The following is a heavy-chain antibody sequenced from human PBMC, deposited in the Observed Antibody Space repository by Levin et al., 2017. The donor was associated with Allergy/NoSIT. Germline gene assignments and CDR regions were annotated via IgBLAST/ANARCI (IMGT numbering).Heavy chain of an antibody. Sequence: GASVKVSCKASGYTFTSYAMHWVRQAPGQRLEWMGWINAGNGNTKYSQKFQGRVTITRDTSASTAYMELSSLRSEDTAVYYCARDGINYYDSSGYYLTPLDAFDIWGQGTMVTVSS. CDR2: INAGNGNT. CDR1: GYTFTSYA. V-gene: IGHV1-3*01. J-gene: IGHJ3*02. D-gene: IGHD3-22*01. CDR3: ARDGINYYDSSGYYLTPLDAFDI.